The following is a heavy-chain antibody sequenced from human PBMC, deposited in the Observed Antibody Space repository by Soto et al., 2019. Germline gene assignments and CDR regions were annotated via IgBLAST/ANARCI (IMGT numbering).Heavy chain of an antibody. CDR2: IYSSGSA. CDR1: RASIYTYS. CDR3: ARVARFCSSPSCRGRNWFDP. Sequence: SETLSLTCTVSRASIYTYSWAWIRQPAGKSLQWIGHIYSSGSANYSPSLKSRVSMSVDSSKNQISLKLTSVTAADTAVYNCARVARFCSSPSCRGRNWFDPWGQGTLVTVSS. J-gene: IGHJ5*02. V-gene: IGHV4-4*07. D-gene: IGHD2-2*01.